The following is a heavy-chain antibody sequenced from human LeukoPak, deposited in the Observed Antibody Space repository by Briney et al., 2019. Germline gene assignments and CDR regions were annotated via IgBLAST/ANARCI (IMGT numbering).Heavy chain of an antibody. CDR1: GFTFSSYA. D-gene: IGHD3-16*02. J-gene: IGHJ4*02. Sequence: GGSLRLSCAASGFTFSSYAMSWVRQAPGKGLEWVSAISGSGGSTYYADSVKGRFTISRDNSKNTLYLQMNSLRAEDTAVYYCSTQGYDYVWGSYRSIPYFDYWGQGTLVTVSS. V-gene: IGHV3-23*01. CDR3: STQGYDYVWGSYRSIPYFDY. CDR2: ISGSGGST.